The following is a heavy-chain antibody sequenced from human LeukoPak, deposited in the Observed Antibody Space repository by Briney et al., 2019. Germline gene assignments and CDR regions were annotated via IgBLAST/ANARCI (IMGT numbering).Heavy chain of an antibody. J-gene: IGHJ3*02. D-gene: IGHD5-24*01. Sequence: SVKVSCKASGGTFSSYAISWVRQAPGQGLEWMGGIIPIFGTANYARKFQGRVTITTDESTSTAYMELSSLRSEDTAVYYCARGRWLQLGDALDIWGQGTMVTVSS. CDR2: IIPIFGTA. CDR3: ARGRWLQLGDALDI. V-gene: IGHV1-69*05. CDR1: GGTFSSYA.